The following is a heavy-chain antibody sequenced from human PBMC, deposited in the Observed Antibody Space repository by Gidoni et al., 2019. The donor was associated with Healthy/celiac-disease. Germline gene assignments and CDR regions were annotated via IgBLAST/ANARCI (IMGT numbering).Heavy chain of an antibody. J-gene: IGHJ4*02. D-gene: IGHD2-2*01. CDR2: NSGSGGST. CDR3: AKVIVVPAAHGPFDY. CDR1: GFTFSSYA. V-gene: IGHV3-23*01. Sequence: EVQLLESGGGLVQPGGSLRLSCAASGFTFSSYAMRWVRQATGKGLEWVSANSGSGGSTYYADSVKGLFTISRDNSKNTLYLQMNSLRDEDTAVYYCAKVIVVPAAHGPFDYWGQGTLVTVSS.